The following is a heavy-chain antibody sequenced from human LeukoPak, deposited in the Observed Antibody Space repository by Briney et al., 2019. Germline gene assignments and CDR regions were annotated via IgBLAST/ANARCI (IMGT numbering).Heavy chain of an antibody. Sequence: GGSLRLSCAASGSTFSSYWMHWVRQAPGKGLVWVSRINTDGSSKTYADSVQGRFTISRDNAKNTLYLQMNSLRAEDTADYYCARAGGRGDFDYWGQGTLVTVSS. CDR2: INTDGSSK. J-gene: IGHJ4*02. CDR3: ARAGGRGDFDY. V-gene: IGHV3-74*03. D-gene: IGHD3-3*01. CDR1: GSTFSSYW.